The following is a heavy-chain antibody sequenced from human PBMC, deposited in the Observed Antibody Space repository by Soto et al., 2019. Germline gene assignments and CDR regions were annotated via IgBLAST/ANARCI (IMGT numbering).Heavy chain of an antibody. CDR2: ISSSGSTR. V-gene: IGHV3-48*03. Sequence: EVQLVESGGGLVQPGGSLRLSCAASGFTFSSYEMNWVRQAPGKGLEWVLYISSSGSTRYYADSVKGRFTISRDNAKNSLDLQMNSLRAEDTAVYYCARGTYRISGSGSNWFDPWGQVTLVTVSS. J-gene: IGHJ5*02. CDR1: GFTFSSYE. CDR3: ARGTYRISGSGSNWFDP. D-gene: IGHD2-15*01.